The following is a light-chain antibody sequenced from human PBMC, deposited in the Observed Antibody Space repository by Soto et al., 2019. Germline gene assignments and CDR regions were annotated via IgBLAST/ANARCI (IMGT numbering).Light chain of an antibody. V-gene: IGLV2-14*01. CDR1: SSDVGGYKY. J-gene: IGLJ1*01. CDR3: NSYTSSNTRL. Sequence: SALTQPASVSGSPGQSVTISCTGSSSDVGGYKYVSWYQQHPGKAPKLMIYEVSNRPSGVSNRFSGSKSGNTASLTISGLQDEDEAYYYCNSYTSSNTRLFGTGTKVTVL. CDR2: EVS.